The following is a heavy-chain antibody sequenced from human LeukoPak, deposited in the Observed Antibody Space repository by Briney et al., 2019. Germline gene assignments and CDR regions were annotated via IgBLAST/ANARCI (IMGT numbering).Heavy chain of an antibody. CDR1: GYTFTGYY. CDR2: INPNSGGT. J-gene: IGHJ3*02. V-gene: IGHV1-2*02. Sequence: GVSVKVSCKASGYTFTGYYMHWVRQAPGQGLEWMGWINPNSGGTNYAQKFQGRVTMTRDTSISTAYMEVSRLRSDDTAVYYCARAPGGYAFDIWGQGTMVTVSS. CDR3: ARAPGGYAFDI.